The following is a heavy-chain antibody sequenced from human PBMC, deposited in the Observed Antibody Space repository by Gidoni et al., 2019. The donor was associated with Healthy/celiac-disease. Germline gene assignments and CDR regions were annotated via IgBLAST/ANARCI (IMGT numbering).Heavy chain of an antibody. V-gene: IGHV3-9*01. J-gene: IGHJ4*02. Sequence: EVQLVESGGGLVQPGRSLRLSCAASGFTFDDYAMHWVRQAPGKGLEWVSGISWNSGSIGYADSVKGRFTISRDNAKNSLYLQMNSLRAEDTALYYCAKERGRGKSIDYWGQGTLVTVSS. CDR1: GFTFDDYA. CDR3: AKERGRGKSIDY. D-gene: IGHD3-10*01. CDR2: ISWNSGSI.